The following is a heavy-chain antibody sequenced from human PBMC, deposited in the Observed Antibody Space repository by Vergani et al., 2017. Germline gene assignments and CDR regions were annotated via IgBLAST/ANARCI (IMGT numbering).Heavy chain of an antibody. Sequence: QVQLQESGPGLVKPSQTLSLTCTVSGGSISSGDYYWSWIRQPPGKGLEWIGYIYYSGSTYYNPSLKSRVTISVDTSKNQFSLKLSSVTAADTAVYYCAGEQWGIVGTCSYGYWGQGTLVTVSS. D-gene: IGHD2-15*01. CDR3: AGEQWGIVGTCSYGY. J-gene: IGHJ4*02. CDR1: GGSISSGDYY. CDR2: IYYSGST. V-gene: IGHV4-30-4*01.